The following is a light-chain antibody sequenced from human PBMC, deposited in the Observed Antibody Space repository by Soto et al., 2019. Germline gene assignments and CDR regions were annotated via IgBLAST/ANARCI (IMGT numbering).Light chain of an antibody. CDR2: DVS. CDR3: QHFNSYPIT. Sequence: AIQVTQSPSSLSASVGDRVTMTCRASQDIRGALAWYQQKSGKPPNLLIYDVSTLEGGVPSRFSGSGSGTEFTLTISSLQPADFGNYYCQHFNSYPITLGHGTRLEIK. V-gene: IGKV1-13*02. CDR1: QDIRGA. J-gene: IGKJ5*01.